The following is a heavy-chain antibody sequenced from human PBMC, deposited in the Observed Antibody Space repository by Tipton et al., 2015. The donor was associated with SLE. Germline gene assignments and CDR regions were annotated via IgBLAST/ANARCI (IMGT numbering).Heavy chain of an antibody. CDR3: ARVSPPQLLYGLGYYYYYMDV. V-gene: IGHV3-66*01. Sequence: LSLTCTVSGDSISNNSYFMTWVRQAPGKGLEWVSVIFSGSRIFYADSVMGRFTISRDNSKNTLYLQMNSLRAEDTAVYYCARVSPPQLLYGLGYYYYYMDVWGKGTTVTVSS. D-gene: IGHD2-2*02. J-gene: IGHJ6*03. CDR1: GDSISNNSYF. CDR2: IFSGSRI.